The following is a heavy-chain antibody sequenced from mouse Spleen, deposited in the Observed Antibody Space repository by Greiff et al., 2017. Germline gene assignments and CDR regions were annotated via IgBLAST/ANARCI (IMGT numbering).Heavy chain of an antibody. CDR2: ISSGSSTI. CDR3: ARRDETAWFAY. V-gene: IGHV5-17*01. D-gene: IGHD4-1*01. Sequence: EVMLVESGGGLVKPGGSLKLSCAASGFTFSDYGMHWVRQAPEKGLEWVAYISSGSSTIYYADTVKGRFTISRDNAKNTLFLQMTSLRSEDTAMYYCARRDETAWFAYWGQGTLVTVSA. J-gene: IGHJ3*01. CDR1: GFTFSDYG.